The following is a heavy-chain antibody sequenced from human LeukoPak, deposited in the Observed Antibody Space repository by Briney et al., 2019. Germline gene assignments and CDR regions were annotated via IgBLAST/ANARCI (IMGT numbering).Heavy chain of an antibody. CDR2: MNPNSGNT. Sequence: GASVKVSCKASGYTFTSYDINWVRQATGQGLEWMGWMNPNSGNTGYAQKFQGRVTMTRNTSISTAYMELRSLRSEDTAVYYCAVTSYTYYDFWSGYFPGEYYFDYWGQGTLVTVSS. CDR1: GYTFTSYD. V-gene: IGHV1-8*01. CDR3: AVTSYTYYDFWSGYFPGEYYFDY. D-gene: IGHD3-3*01. J-gene: IGHJ4*02.